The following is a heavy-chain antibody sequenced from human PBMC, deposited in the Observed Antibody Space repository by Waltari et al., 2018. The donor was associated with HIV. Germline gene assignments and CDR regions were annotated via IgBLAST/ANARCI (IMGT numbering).Heavy chain of an antibody. Sequence: QVQLVQSGAEVKKPGASVKVSCKASGFTFSSYAIHWVRQAPGQRPGKMGCINAHSGYTKYSEKFQGRVTITRDTSASTVYMEVSSLRSEDTAVYYCARDRTAYYTYYFDYWGQGTLVTVSS. CDR2: INAHSGYT. CDR3: ARDRTAYYTYYFDY. CDR1: GFTFSSYA. J-gene: IGHJ4*02. V-gene: IGHV1-3*01. D-gene: IGHD3-9*01.